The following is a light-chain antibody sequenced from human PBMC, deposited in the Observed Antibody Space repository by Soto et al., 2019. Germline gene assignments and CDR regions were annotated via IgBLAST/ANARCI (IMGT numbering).Light chain of an antibody. J-gene: IGKJ4*01. CDR1: QSVSSSY. CDR2: GAS. Sequence: EIVLTQSPGTLSLSPGERATLSCRASQSVSSSYLAWYQQKPGQAPRLLIYGASTRATGIPDRFSGSESGADFTLTISSVQPEDSATYYCQQAATFPLTFGGGTDVEI. CDR3: QQAATFPLT. V-gene: IGKV3-20*01.